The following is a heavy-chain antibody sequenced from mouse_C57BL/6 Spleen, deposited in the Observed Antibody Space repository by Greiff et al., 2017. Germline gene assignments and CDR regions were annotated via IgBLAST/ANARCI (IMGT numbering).Heavy chain of an antibody. CDR1: GFTFSDYY. J-gene: IGHJ4*01. CDR2: INYDGSST. Sequence: DVKLVESEGGLVQPGSSMKLSCTASGFTFSDYYMAWVRQVPEKGLEWVANINYDGSSTYYLDSLKGRFIISRDNATNILYLQLSSLKSEDTATYYCASGASGTRYALDFWGTGTSVTVSS. CDR3: ASGASGTRYALDF. V-gene: IGHV5-16*01. D-gene: IGHD3-2*02.